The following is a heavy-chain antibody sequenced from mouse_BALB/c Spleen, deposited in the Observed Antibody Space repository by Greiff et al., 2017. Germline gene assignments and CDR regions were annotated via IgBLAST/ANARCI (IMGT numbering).Heavy chain of an antibody. Sequence: EVQLVESGGGLVQPGGSRKLSCAASGFTFSSFGMHWVRQAPEKGLEWVAYISSGSSTNYYADTVKGRFTISRDNPKNTLFLQMTSLRSEDTAMYYCARSGYRYDVVYAMDYWGQGTSVTVSS. J-gene: IGHJ4*01. CDR3: ARSGYRYDVVYAMDY. CDR2: ISSGSSTN. CDR1: GFTFSSFG. V-gene: IGHV5-17*02. D-gene: IGHD2-14*01.